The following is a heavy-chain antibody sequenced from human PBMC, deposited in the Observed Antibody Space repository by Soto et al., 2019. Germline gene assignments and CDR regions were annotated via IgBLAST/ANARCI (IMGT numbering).Heavy chain of an antibody. CDR2: ISAYNGNT. J-gene: IGHJ3*02. D-gene: IGHD2-2*01. CDR3: AVGYCSSTSCQTSDAFDI. Sequence: GASVKVSCKAAGYTFTSYGIRWVRQAPGRGLEGRGWISAYNGNTNYAQKLQGRGTMTTDTSRSTAYMELRSLRSDDTAVYYCAVGYCSSTSCQTSDAFDIWGQGTMVTVSS. CDR1: GYTFTSYG. V-gene: IGHV1-18*01.